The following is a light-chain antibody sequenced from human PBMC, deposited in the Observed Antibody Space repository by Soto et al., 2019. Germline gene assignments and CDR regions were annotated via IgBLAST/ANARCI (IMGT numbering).Light chain of an antibody. CDR2: DVS. Sequence: QSALTQPRSVSGSPGQSVTISCTGTSSDVGGYNYVSWYQQHPGKAPKLMIYDVSKRPSGVPDRFSGSKSGNTASLTISGLQAEDEADYSCCSYVGRFVVFGGGTK. V-gene: IGLV2-11*01. CDR3: CSYVGRFVV. CDR1: SSDVGGYNY. J-gene: IGLJ2*01.